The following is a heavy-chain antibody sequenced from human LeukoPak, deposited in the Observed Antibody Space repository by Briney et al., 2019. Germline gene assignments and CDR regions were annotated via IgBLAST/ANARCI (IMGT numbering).Heavy chain of an antibody. D-gene: IGHD3/OR15-3a*01. CDR1: GGSISSSSDY. J-gene: IGHJ1*01. V-gene: IGHV4-39*01. CDR2: LYYGGST. CDR3: TKGLSVMVFGVAPPHQ. Sequence: SETLSLTCTVSGGSISSSSDYWGWIRQPPGKGLEWIGSLYYGGSTYYNPSLKSRVFISVDTTKNQFSLRLSSVTVADTAVYYCTKGLSVMVFGVAPPHQWGQGTRVTVSS.